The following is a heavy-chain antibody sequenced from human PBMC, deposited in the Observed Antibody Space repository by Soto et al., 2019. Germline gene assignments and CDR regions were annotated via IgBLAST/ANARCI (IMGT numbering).Heavy chain of an antibody. CDR1: GGSVSSGSYY. CDR3: ARGVTYYYDSSGYYPFVY. Sequence: SETLSLTCTVSGGSVSSGSYYWSWIRQPPGKGLEWIGYIYYSGSTNYNPSLKSRVTISVDTSKNQFSLKLSSVTAADTAVYYCARGVTYYYDSSGYYPFVYWGQGTLVTVSS. J-gene: IGHJ4*02. V-gene: IGHV4-61*01. CDR2: IYYSGST. D-gene: IGHD3-22*01.